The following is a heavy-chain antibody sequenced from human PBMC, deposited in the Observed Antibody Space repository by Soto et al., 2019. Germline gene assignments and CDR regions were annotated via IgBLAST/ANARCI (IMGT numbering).Heavy chain of an antibody. CDR2: IFWNGGKI. CDR1: GFSFGDYA. CDR3: AKGQCTGVKCYSDYMDV. V-gene: IGHV3-9*01. Sequence: DVQLVESGGGLVQPGRSLRLSCEVSGFSFGDYAMHWVRQAPGKGLEWVSGIFWNGGKIAYADAVKGRFTISRDNAKKSLYLQMNSLRPEDKALYYCAKGQCTGVKCYSDYMDVWGKGTTVIVSS. D-gene: IGHD2-8*02. J-gene: IGHJ6*03.